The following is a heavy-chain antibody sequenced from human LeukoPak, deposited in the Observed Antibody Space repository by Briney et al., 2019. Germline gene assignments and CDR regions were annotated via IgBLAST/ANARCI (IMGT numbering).Heavy chain of an antibody. V-gene: IGHV3-23*01. D-gene: IGHD6-19*01. CDR3: AKPISGGLAVTADWFHP. J-gene: IGHJ5*01. CDR2: INANSGTT. Sequence: AGGSLRLSCTASGFAFSVYAMSWLRKPPGKGLEWVSIINANSGTTSYAASVRGRFTISRDNSKNTLYLQLNTLRADDTATYYCAKPISGGLAVTADWFHPWGQGTLVVVSS. CDR1: GFAFSVYA.